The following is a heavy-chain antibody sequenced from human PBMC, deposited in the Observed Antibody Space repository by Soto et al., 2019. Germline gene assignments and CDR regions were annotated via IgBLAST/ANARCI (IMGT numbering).Heavy chain of an antibody. CDR3: ARSYSSGWEFDY. V-gene: IGHV3-23*01. CDR1: GFTFSKNA. Sequence: GGSLRLSCAASGFTFSKNAMSWVRQAPGKGLEWVSAISDGGGSTYYADSVKGRFTVSRDNAQNSLSLKLNSLRVEDTAVYYCARSYSSGWEFDYWGQGTQVTVSS. J-gene: IGHJ4*02. D-gene: IGHD6-19*01. CDR2: ISDGGGST.